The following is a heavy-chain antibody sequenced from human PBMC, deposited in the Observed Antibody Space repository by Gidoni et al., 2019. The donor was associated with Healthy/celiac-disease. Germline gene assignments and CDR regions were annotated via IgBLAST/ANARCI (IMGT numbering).Heavy chain of an antibody. CDR3: ARDSDSEGMDV. J-gene: IGHJ6*02. Sequence: EVQLVESGGGLVQPGGSLRLSCAASGFTFRSYWLSWVRQAPGKGLEWVANIKQDGSEKYYVDSVKGRFTISRDNAKNSLYLQMNSLRAEDTAVYYCARDSDSEGMDVWGQGTTVTVSS. V-gene: IGHV3-7*01. CDR1: GFTFRSYW. D-gene: IGHD3-10*01. CDR2: IKQDGSEK.